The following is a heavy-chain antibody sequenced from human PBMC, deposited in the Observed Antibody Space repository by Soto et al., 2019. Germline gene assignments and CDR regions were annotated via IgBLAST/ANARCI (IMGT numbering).Heavy chain of an antibody. V-gene: IGHV3-23*01. D-gene: IGHD3-9*01. CDR2: NSGSGGST. CDR1: GLTFSSYA. CDR3: SYDTFGDSDG. Sequence: RGSPRLSCSASGLTFSSYAMSWVRQALGKVLEWVSANSGSGGSTYHADSVKGRLTISSDNSKNTLYLQMNSLGVEDTALYYCSYDTFGDSDGWGQGTPVTV. J-gene: IGHJ1*01.